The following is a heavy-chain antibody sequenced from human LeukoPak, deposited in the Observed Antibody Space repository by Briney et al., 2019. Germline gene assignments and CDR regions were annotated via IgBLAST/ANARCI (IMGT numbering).Heavy chain of an antibody. J-gene: IGHJ4*02. CDR3: ARRCSGGSCYRAFDY. CDR2: INHSGST. Sequence: SETLSLTCAVYGESFSGYYWSWIRQPPGKGLEWIGEINHSGSTNYNPSLKSRVTISVDTSKNQFSLKLSSVTAADTAVYYCARRCSGGSCYRAFDYWGQGTLVTVSS. CDR1: GESFSGYY. V-gene: IGHV4-34*01. D-gene: IGHD2-15*01.